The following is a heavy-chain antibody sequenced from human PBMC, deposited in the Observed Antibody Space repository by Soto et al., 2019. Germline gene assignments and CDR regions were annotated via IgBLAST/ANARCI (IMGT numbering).Heavy chain of an antibody. CDR1: GYTFTSYG. D-gene: IGHD1-26*01. V-gene: IGHV1-18*01. Sequence: QVQLVQSGAEVKKPGASVKVSCKASGYTFTSYGISWVRQAPGQGLEWMGWISAYNGNTNYAQKLQGRVTMTTDTSTSTAYMELRSLRSHDTAVYYCASSKPYSGSYYYYYGMDVWGQGTTVTVSS. J-gene: IGHJ6*02. CDR3: ASSKPYSGSYYYYYGMDV. CDR2: ISAYNGNT.